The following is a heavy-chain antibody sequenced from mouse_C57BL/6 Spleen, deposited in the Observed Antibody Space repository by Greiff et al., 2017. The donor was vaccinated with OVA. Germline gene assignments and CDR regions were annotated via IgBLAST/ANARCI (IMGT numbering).Heavy chain of an antibody. CDR3: ARGDYGSSSAWFAY. D-gene: IGHD1-1*01. Sequence: QVQLQQSGPGLVQPSQSLSITCTVSGFSLTSYGVHWVRQSPGKGLEWLGVIWSGGSTDYNAAFISRLSISKDNSKSQVFFKMNSLQADDTAIYYCARGDYGSSSAWFAYWGQGTLVTVSA. CDR2: IWSGGST. V-gene: IGHV2-2*01. J-gene: IGHJ3*01. CDR1: GFSLTSYG.